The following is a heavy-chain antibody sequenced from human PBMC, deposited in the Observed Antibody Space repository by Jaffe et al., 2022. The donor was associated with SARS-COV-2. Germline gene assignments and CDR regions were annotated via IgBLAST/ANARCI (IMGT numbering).Heavy chain of an antibody. Sequence: QVQLQESGPGLVKPSQTLSLTCTVSGGSISSGSYYWSWIRQPAGKGLEWIGRIYTSGSTNYNPSLKSRVTISVDTSKNQFSLKLSSVTAADTAVYYCARGTGIAVAGTMDYFDYWGQGTLVTVSS. V-gene: IGHV4-61*02. D-gene: IGHD6-19*01. J-gene: IGHJ4*02. CDR1: GGSISSGSYY. CDR2: IYTSGST. CDR3: ARGTGIAVAGTMDYFDY.